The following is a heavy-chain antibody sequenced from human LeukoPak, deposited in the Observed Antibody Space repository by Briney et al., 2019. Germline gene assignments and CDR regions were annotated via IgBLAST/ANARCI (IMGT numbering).Heavy chain of an antibody. CDR2: ISVGGGST. CDR1: GFTFNNYA. CDR3: AKSVDN. J-gene: IGHJ4*02. Sequence: GGSLRLSCGASGFTFNNYAMNWVRQAPGKGLEWVSAISVGGGSTYYADSVKGRFTISRDNSKNTLNLQMNSLRAEDTAVYYCAKSVDNWGQGTLVTVSS. V-gene: IGHV3-23*01.